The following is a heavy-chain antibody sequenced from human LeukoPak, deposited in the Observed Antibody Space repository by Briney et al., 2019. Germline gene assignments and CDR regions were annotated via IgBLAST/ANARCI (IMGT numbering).Heavy chain of an antibody. CDR3: ARDGDGSSWLLNY. J-gene: IGHJ4*02. CDR2: INPNSGGT. Sequence: ASVKVSCKASGYTFTGYYMHWVRQAPGQGLEWMGRINPNSGGTNYAQKFQGRVTMTRDTSISTAYMELSRLRSDDTAVYYCARDGDGSSWLLNYWGQGTLVTVSS. CDR1: GYTFTGYY. D-gene: IGHD6-13*01. V-gene: IGHV1-2*06.